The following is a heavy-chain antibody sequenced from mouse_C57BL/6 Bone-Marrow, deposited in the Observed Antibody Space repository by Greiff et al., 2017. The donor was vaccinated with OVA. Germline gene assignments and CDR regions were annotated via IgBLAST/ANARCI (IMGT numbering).Heavy chain of an antibody. V-gene: IGHV1-81*01. CDR3: ARDYGFAY. D-gene: IGHD2-4*01. CDR2: IYPRSGNT. J-gene: IGHJ3*01. Sequence: VQRVESGAELARPGASVKLSCKASGYTFTSYGISWVKQRTGQGLEWIGEIYPRSGNTYYNEKFKGKATLTADKSSSTAYMELRSLTSEDSAVYFCARDYGFAYWGQGTLVTVSA. CDR1: GYTFTSYG.